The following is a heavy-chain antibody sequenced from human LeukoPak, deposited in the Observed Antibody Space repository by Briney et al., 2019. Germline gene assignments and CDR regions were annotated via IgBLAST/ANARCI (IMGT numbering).Heavy chain of an antibody. Sequence: SETLSLTCTVSGGSISSGGYYWSWIRQHPGKGLEWIGYIHYSGSTHYNPSLKSRVTISADTSKNRFSPKLSSVTAADTAVYFCARGRLTRFDPWGQGTLVTVSS. V-gene: IGHV4-31*03. J-gene: IGHJ5*02. CDR1: GGSISSGGYY. CDR2: IHYSGST. CDR3: ARGRLTRFDP.